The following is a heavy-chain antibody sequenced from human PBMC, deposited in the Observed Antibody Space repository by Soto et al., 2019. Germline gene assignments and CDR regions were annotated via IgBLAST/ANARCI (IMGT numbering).Heavy chain of an antibody. V-gene: IGHV3-21*01. D-gene: IGHD6-13*01. CDR1: GLTFSSYT. CDR3: ARGSHSSTWYGGQFDY. Sequence: GGSLRLSCAASGLTFSSYTMNWVRQAPGKGLEWVSSVSSSSTYIYYADSVKGRFTISRDNAKNSLYLQMNSLRAEDTAIYYCARGSHSSTWYGGQFDYWGQGTLVTVSS. CDR2: VSSSSTYI. J-gene: IGHJ4*02.